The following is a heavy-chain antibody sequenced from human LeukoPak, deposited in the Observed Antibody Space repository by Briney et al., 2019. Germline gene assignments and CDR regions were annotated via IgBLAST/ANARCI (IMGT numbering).Heavy chain of an antibody. D-gene: IGHD6-13*01. CDR2: MNPNSGNT. V-gene: IGHV1-8*03. CDR3: ARVFRMRSSWYYY. J-gene: IGHJ4*02. Sequence: GASVKVSCKASGYTFTSYDINWVRQATGQGLEWMGWMNPNSGNTGYAQKFQGRVTITRNTSISTAYMELSSLRSEDTAVYYCARVFRMRSSWYYYWGQGTLVTVSS. CDR1: GYTFTSYD.